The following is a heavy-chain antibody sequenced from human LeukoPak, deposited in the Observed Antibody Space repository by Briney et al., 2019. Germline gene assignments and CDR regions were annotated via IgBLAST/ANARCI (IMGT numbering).Heavy chain of an antibody. Sequence: GVSLRLSCAASGFTFSSYNMNWVRQAPGKGLEWVSYISSSSSTIYYADSVKGRFTISRDNAKNSLYLQMNSLRAEDTAVYYCAKDYYGSGSYYQFDYWGQGTLVTVSS. CDR3: AKDYYGSGSYYQFDY. CDR2: ISSSSSTI. CDR1: GFTFSSYN. J-gene: IGHJ4*02. D-gene: IGHD3-10*01. V-gene: IGHV3-48*01.